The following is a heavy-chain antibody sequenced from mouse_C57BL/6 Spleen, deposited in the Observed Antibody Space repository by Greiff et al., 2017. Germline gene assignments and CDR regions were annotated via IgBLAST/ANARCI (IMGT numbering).Heavy chain of an antibody. CDR3: ARQDDYGYYAMDY. CDR1: GFTFSDYY. D-gene: IGHD2-4*01. CDR2: ISNGGGST. J-gene: IGHJ4*01. V-gene: IGHV5-12*01. Sequence: EVQVVESGGGLVQPGGSLKLSCAASGFTFSDYYMYWVRQTPEKRLEWVAYISNGGGSTYYPDTVKGRFTISRDNAKNTLYMQMSRLKSEDTAMYYCARQDDYGYYAMDYWGQGTSVTVSS.